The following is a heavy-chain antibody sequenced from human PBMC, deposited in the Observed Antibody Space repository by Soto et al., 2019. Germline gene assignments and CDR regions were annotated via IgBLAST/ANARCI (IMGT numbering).Heavy chain of an antibody. D-gene: IGHD6-19*01. Sequence: QVQLVQSGAEVKKPGASVKVACKASGYNFIGYYIHWVRQAPGQGLQWMGWIDPNNGDTDSAQKFQGRITMPRDTSISTVYMDLSSLRIDATAIYYCARLRGQFYYGMDVWGQGTTVAVSS. V-gene: IGHV1-2*02. CDR2: IDPNNGDT. CDR1: GYNFIGYY. CDR3: ARLRGQFYYGMDV. J-gene: IGHJ6*02.